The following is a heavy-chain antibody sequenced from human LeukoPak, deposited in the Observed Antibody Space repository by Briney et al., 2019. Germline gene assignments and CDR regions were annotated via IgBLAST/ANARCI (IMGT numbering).Heavy chain of an antibody. CDR1: GFTFSSYE. V-gene: IGHV3-20*04. CDR3: ARGNRNQFDY. CDR2: INWNGGST. Sequence: GGSLRLSCAASGFTFSSYEMNWVRQAPGKGLEWVSGINWNGGSTGYADSVKGRFTISRDNAKNSLYLQMNSLRAEDTALYYCARGNRNQFDYWGQGTLVTVSS. D-gene: IGHD4-11*01. J-gene: IGHJ4*02.